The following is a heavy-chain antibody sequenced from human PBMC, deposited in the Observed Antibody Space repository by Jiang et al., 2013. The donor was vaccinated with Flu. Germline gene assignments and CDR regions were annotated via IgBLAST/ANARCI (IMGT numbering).Heavy chain of an antibody. CDR1: GFTFSNAW. CDR3: TTVQDRKLPPAHEGRFYYMDV. Sequence: CAASGFTFSNAWMSWVRQAPGKGLEWVGRIKSKTDGGTTDYAAPVKGRFTISRDDSKNTLYLQMNSLKTEDTAVYYCTTVQDRKLPPAHEGRFYYMDVWGKGTTVTVSS. J-gene: IGHJ6*03. V-gene: IGHV3-15*01. D-gene: IGHD3-10*01. CDR2: IKSKTDGGTT.